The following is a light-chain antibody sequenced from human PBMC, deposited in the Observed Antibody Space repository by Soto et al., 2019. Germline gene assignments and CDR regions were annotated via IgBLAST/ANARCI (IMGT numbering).Light chain of an antibody. J-gene: IGLJ2*01. V-gene: IGLV2-8*01. CDR2: EVN. CDR1: SSDVGGYNS. Sequence: QSALTQPPSASGSPGQSVPISCTGTSSDVGGYNSVSWYQQHPGKAPKLMIYEVNKRPSGVPDRFSASKSDSTASLTVSGLQAEDEDHYYCSSYAGSKNLVFGGGTKLTVL. CDR3: SSYAGSKNLV.